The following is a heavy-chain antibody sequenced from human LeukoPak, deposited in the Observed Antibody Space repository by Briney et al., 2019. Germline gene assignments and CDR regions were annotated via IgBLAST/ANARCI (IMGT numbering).Heavy chain of an antibody. Sequence: GGSLRLSCAASGFTVSSNYMSWVRQAPGKGLEWVSLIYSGGSTYYADSVKGRFTISRHNSKNMLYLHMNSLRAEDTAVYYCAREANYYDSSGYYPDAFDIWGQGTMVTVSS. J-gene: IGHJ3*02. CDR2: IYSGGST. D-gene: IGHD3-22*01. CDR3: AREANYYDSSGYYPDAFDI. CDR1: GFTVSSNY. V-gene: IGHV3-53*04.